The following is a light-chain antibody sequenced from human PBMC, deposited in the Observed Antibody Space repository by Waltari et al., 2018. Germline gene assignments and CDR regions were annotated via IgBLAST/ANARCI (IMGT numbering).Light chain of an antibody. CDR3: QAWDSTTV. V-gene: IGLV3-1*01. J-gene: IGLJ2*01. CDR2: QDT. CDR1: TWGDKC. Sequence: SYERSHPPSLSVPPGHTARIPSSGATWGDKCFCWYQQKPGQSPLLLISQDTKRPSGIPERFSGSNSGNTATLTITGTQAMDEADYYCQAWDSTTVFGGGTRLTVL.